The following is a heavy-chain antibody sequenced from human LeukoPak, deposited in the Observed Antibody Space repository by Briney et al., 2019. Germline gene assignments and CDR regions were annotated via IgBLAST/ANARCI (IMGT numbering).Heavy chain of an antibody. CDR3: ARDGGIAVAGTPH. Sequence: SETLSLTCTVSGGSLSSGSYYWSWIRQPAGKGLEWIGRIYSSGSTNYNPSLKSRVTLSVDTSKNQFSLKLSSVTAADTAVYYCARDGGIAVAGTPHWGQGTLVTVSS. CDR1: GGSLSSGSYY. V-gene: IGHV4-61*02. CDR2: IYSSGST. D-gene: IGHD6-19*01. J-gene: IGHJ4*02.